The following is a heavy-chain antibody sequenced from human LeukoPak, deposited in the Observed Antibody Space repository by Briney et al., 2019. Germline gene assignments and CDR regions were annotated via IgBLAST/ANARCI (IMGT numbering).Heavy chain of an antibody. V-gene: IGHV4-39*07. J-gene: IGHJ4*02. Sequence: PSETLSLTCTVSGGSISSSSYYWGWIRQPPGKGLEWIGSIYYSGSTYYNPSLKSRVTISVDTSKNQFSLKLSSVTAADTAVYYCARGQFGYSYGYGLDYWGQGTLVTVSS. CDR1: GGSISSSSYY. CDR3: ARGQFGYSYGYGLDY. CDR2: IYYSGST. D-gene: IGHD5-18*01.